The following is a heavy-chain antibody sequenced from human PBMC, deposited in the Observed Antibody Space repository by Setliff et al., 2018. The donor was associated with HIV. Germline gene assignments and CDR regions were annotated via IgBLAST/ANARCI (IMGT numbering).Heavy chain of an antibody. D-gene: IGHD3-9*01. CDR2: IYYSGST. J-gene: IGHJ4*02. CDR1: GGSISSSSYY. V-gene: IGHV4-39*01. CDR3: ARSRSSYYDILTGYRYYFDY. Sequence: SETLSLTCTVSGGSISSSSYYWGWIRQPPGKGLEWIGSIYYSGSTYYNPSLESRVTISVDTSKNQFSLKLSSVTAADTAVYYCARSRSSYYDILTGYRYYFDYWGQGTLVTSPQ.